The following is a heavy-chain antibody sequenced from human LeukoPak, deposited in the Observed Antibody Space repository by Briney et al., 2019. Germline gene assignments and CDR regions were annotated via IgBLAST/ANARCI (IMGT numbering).Heavy chain of an antibody. V-gene: IGHV4-31*03. J-gene: IGHJ6*02. CDR1: GGSISSGGYY. CDR2: IYYSGST. D-gene: IGHD7-27*01. Sequence: SETLSLTCTVSGGSISSGGYYWSWIRQHPGKGLEWIGYIYYSGSTYYNPSLKSRVTISVDTSKNQFSLKLSSVTAADTAVYYCARAPLSGDSYYYGMDVWGRGTTVTVSS. CDR3: ARAPLSGDSYYYGMDV.